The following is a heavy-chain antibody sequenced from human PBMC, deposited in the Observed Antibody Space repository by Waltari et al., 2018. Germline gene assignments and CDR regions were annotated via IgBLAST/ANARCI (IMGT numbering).Heavy chain of an antibody. CDR2: MSPGGVMK. D-gene: IGHD7-27*01. CDR1: GFSFSAYG. J-gene: IGHJ4*02. Sequence: QVQLVESGGDVVQPGRSLRLSCAASGFSFSAYGMQWVRQAPGKGLEWVGCMSPGGVMKYYADSVKGRFSISRDDSKNTAYLQMNSLASEDTAVYYCAKDPDSNWGFENWGQGTLVIVSS. V-gene: IGHV3-30*18. CDR3: AKDPDSNWGFEN.